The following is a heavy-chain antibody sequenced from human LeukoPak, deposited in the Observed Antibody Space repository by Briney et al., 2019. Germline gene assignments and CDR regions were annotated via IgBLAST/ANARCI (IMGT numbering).Heavy chain of an antibody. J-gene: IGHJ6*03. CDR3: ARSTPDYFSYYMDV. CDR2: INAGNGNT. Sequence: ASVKVSCKASGYTFTSYAMHWVRQAPGQRLEWMGWINAGNGNTKYSQEFQGRVTITRDTSATTAYMELRSLRSEDMAVYYCARSTPDYFSYYMDVWGKGTTVTVSS. CDR1: GYTFTSYA. V-gene: IGHV1-3*03.